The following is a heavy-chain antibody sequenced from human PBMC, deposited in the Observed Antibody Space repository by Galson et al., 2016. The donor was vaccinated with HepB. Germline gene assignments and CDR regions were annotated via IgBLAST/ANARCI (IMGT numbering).Heavy chain of an antibody. V-gene: IGHV2-5*02. CDR2: ISWDDDE. CDR1: GFSLSTNGVA. J-gene: IGHJ4*02. CDR3: VHSQRYYDFWSGYYPYSFDS. Sequence: PALVKPTQTVTLTCTFSGFSLSTNGVAVAWIRQPPGRALEWLALISWDDDERFSPSLTSRLTITKDTSKNQVVLSMTNLGPVDTATYYCVHSQRYYDFWSGYYPYSFDSWGQGTLVTVSS. D-gene: IGHD3-3*01.